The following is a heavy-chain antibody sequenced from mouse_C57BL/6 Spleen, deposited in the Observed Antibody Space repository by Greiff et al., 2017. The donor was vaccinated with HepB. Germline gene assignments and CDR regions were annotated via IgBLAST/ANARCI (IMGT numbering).Heavy chain of an antibody. CDR1: GYSITSGYY. J-gene: IGHJ1*03. D-gene: IGHD2-4*01. Sequence: EVKVEESGPGLVKPSQSLSLTCSVTGYSITSGYYWNWIRQFPGNKLEWMGYISYDGSNNYNPSLKNRISITRDTSKNQFFLKLNSVTTEDTATYYCARDSGGYYDYLWYFDVWGTGTTVTVSS. CDR3: ARDSGGYYDYLWYFDV. CDR2: ISYDGSN. V-gene: IGHV3-6*01.